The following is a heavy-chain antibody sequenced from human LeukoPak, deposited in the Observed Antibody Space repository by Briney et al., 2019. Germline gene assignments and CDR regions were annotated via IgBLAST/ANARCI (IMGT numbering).Heavy chain of an antibody. D-gene: IGHD2-2*01. V-gene: IGHV1-18*01. CDR3: ARDWTSYCSSTSCYPGELDY. CDR1: GYTFTSYG. Sequence: VASVKVSCKASGYTFTSYGISWVRQAPGQGLEWMGWISAYNGNTNYAQKLQGRVTTTTDTSTSTAYMELRSLRSDDTAVYYCARDWTSYCSSTSCYPGELDYWGQGTLVTVSS. CDR2: ISAYNGNT. J-gene: IGHJ4*02.